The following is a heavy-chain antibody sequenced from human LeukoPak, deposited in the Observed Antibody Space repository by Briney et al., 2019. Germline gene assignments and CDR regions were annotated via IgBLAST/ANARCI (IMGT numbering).Heavy chain of an antibody. D-gene: IGHD3-3*01. V-gene: IGHV4-34*01. J-gene: IGHJ5*02. Sequence: SETLSLTCAVYGGSFSGDYWSWIRRPPGKGLEWIGEVADNGATNYDPSLRSRVTISVDTSKKQFSLKLRSMTAADTAVYFCTNGVRSAYYFDPWGPGTLVTVSS. CDR1: GGSFSGDY. CDR2: VADNGAT. CDR3: TNGVRSAYYFDP.